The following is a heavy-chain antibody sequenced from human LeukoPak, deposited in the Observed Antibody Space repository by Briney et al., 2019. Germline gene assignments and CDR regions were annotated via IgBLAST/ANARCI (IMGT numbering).Heavy chain of an antibody. CDR2: IYYSGST. Sequence: PSETLSLTCTVSGGSISSSSYYWGWIRQPPGKGLEWIGSIYYSGSTYYNPSLKSRVTISVDTSKNQFSLKLSSVTAADTAVYYCATPRGGSYRVFDYWGQGTLVTVSS. D-gene: IGHD1-26*01. J-gene: IGHJ4*02. CDR3: ATPRGGSYRVFDY. CDR1: GGSISSSSYY. V-gene: IGHV4-39*07.